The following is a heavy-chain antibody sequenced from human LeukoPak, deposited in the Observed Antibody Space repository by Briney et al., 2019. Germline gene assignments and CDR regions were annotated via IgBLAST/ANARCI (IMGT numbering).Heavy chain of an antibody. V-gene: IGHV3-23*01. D-gene: IGHD5-18*01. Sequence: PGGSLRLSCAGSGFSFSSSAMSWVRQTPGKGLEWVSSITGNGATTYYSDSVKGRFTISRDNSRNTLSLQMSSLRVEDTAVYYCAKGRRRVDTEMVRSYYFENWGQGTLVTVSS. CDR2: ITGNGATT. J-gene: IGHJ4*02. CDR1: GFSFSSSA. CDR3: AKGRRRVDTEMVRSYYFEN.